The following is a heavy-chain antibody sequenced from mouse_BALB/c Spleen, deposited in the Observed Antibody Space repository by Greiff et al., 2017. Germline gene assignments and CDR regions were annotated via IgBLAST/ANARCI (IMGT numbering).Heavy chain of an antibody. D-gene: IGHD4-1*01. CDR2: INPSNGGT. J-gene: IGHJ4*01. CDR1: GYTFTSYY. V-gene: IGHV1S81*02. CDR3: TRRVGTGAMDY. Sequence: VQRVESGAELVKPGASVKLSCKASGYTFTSYYMYWVKQRPGQGLEWIGEINPSNGGTNFNEKFKSKATLTVDKSSSTAYMQLSSLTSEDSAVYYCTRRVGTGAMDYWGQGTSVTVSS.